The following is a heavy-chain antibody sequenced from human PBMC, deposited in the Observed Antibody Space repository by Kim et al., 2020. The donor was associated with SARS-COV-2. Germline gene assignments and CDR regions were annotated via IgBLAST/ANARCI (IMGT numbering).Heavy chain of an antibody. J-gene: IGHJ4*02. CDR3: ARGRITIFGVVTEFDY. Sequence: SLKSRVTISVETSKNQFSRTLSSVTAADTAVYYCARGRITIFGVVTEFDYWGQGTLFTVSS. D-gene: IGHD3-3*01. V-gene: IGHV4-31*02.